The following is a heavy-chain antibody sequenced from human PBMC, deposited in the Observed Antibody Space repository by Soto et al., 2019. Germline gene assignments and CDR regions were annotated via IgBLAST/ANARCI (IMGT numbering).Heavy chain of an antibody. V-gene: IGHV3-73*01. D-gene: IGHD6-13*01. CDR3: TNLQQSDYYYYYGMDV. Sequence: PGGSLRLSCAASGFTFSGSAMHWVRQASGKGLEWVGRIRSKANSYATAYAASVKGRFTISRDDSKNTAYLQMNSLKTEDTAVFYCTNLQQSDYYYYYGMDVWGQGTTVTVSS. CDR1: GFTFSGSA. CDR2: IRSKANSYAT. J-gene: IGHJ6*02.